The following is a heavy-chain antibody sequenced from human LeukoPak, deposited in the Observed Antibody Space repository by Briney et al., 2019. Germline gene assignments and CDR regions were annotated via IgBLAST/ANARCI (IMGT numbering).Heavy chain of an antibody. Sequence: ASVKVSCKASGYTFTGYYMHWVRQAPGQGLEWMGWVNPNSGGTNYAQKFQGRVTMTRDTSISTAYMELSRLISDDTAVYYCARAEAPCDSSGYYEDYWGQGTLVTVSS. V-gene: IGHV1-2*02. D-gene: IGHD3-22*01. CDR2: VNPNSGGT. CDR3: ARAEAPCDSSGYYEDY. CDR1: GYTFTGYY. J-gene: IGHJ4*02.